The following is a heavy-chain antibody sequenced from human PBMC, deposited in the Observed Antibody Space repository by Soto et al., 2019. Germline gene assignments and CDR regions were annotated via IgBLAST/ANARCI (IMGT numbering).Heavy chain of an antibody. Sequence: PGGSLRLSCAASGFTVSSNYMSWVRQAPGKGLEWVSVIYSGGSTYYADSVKGRFTISRDNSKNTLYLQMNSLRAEDTAVHYCARDPYGDYVFDYWGQGTRVTVSS. V-gene: IGHV3-66*01. CDR1: GFTVSSNY. CDR2: IYSGGST. CDR3: ARDPYGDYVFDY. J-gene: IGHJ4*02. D-gene: IGHD4-17*01.